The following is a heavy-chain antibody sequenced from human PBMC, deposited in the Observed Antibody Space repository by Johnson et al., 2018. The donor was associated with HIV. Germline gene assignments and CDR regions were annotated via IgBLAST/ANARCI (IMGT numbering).Heavy chain of an antibody. V-gene: IGHV3-30*18. CDR3: VKVQDEWFRALGAFDI. J-gene: IGHJ3*02. Sequence: VESGGGVVRPGGSLRLSCAASGFTFNEYGMSWVRQVSGKGLEWVAVISYDGSNQYYADSVKGRFTISRDNSKNTLYLQMNTLRAEDTAVYYCVKVQDEWFRALGAFDIWGQGTMVTVSS. CDR1: GFTFNEYG. D-gene: IGHD3-10*01. CDR2: ISYDGSNQ.